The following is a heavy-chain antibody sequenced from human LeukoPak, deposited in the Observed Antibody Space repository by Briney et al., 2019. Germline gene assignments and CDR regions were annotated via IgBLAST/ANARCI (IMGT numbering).Heavy chain of an antibody. J-gene: IGHJ6*02. D-gene: IGHD3-22*01. V-gene: IGHV3-23*01. CDR1: GFTFSDYY. CDR3: AKVLTLDYYDSSGYYYYGMDV. CDR2: ISGSGGST. Sequence: GGSLRLSCAASGFTFSDYYITWIRQAPGKGLEWVSAISGSGGSTYYADSVKGRFTISRDNSKNTLYLQMNSLRAEDTAVYYCAKVLTLDYYDSSGYYYYGMDVWGQGTTVTVSS.